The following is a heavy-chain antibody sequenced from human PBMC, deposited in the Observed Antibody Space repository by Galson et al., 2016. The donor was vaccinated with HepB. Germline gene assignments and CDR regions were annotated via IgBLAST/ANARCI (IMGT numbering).Heavy chain of an antibody. CDR1: GFTFRNYW. D-gene: IGHD6-19*01. Sequence: SLRLSCAASGFTFRNYWMHWVRQTPGEGLVWVSRINLDGRRTDYADSVKGRFTISRDNAGNTLYLQMDSLRVEDTAVYYCTRYAPVATNRIDYWGQGTMVTVSS. V-gene: IGHV3-74*01. J-gene: IGHJ4*02. CDR3: TRYAPVATNRIDY. CDR2: INLDGRRT.